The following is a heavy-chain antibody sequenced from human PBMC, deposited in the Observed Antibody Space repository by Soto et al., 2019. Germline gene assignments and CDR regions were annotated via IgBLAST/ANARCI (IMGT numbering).Heavy chain of an antibody. Sequence: EVQLVESGGGLVQPGGSLRLSCAASGFTFSSYSMNWVRQAPGKGLEWVSYISSSGSTIYYADSVKGRFTISRDNAKNSLYLQMNSLRDEDTAVYYCARANYDFWSGYYGAFDYWGQGTLVTVSS. CDR2: ISSSGSTI. CDR1: GFTFSSYS. J-gene: IGHJ4*02. V-gene: IGHV3-48*02. D-gene: IGHD3-3*01. CDR3: ARANYDFWSGYYGAFDY.